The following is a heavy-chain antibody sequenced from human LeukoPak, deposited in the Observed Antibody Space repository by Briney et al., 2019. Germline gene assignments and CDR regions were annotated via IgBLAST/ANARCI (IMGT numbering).Heavy chain of an antibody. D-gene: IGHD3-16*01. CDR1: GFTFSSYW. CDR3: ARGGGLDV. V-gene: IGHV3-74*01. Sequence: QPGGSLRLSCAASGFTFSSYWMNWVRQAPGKGLVWVSRIASDGSSTTYADSVKGRFSISRDNAKNTLYLQMSNLRAEDTAVYFCARGGGLDVWGQGATVTVSS. CDR2: IASDGSST. J-gene: IGHJ6*02.